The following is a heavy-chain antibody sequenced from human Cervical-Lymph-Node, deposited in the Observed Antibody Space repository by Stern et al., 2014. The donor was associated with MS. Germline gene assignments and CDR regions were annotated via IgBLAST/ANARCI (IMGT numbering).Heavy chain of an antibody. CDR2: ISWNRGSI. CDR1: GFTFDDYA. D-gene: IGHD3-3*01. J-gene: IGHJ6*02. Sequence: VQLEESGGGLVQPGRSLRLSCAASGFTFDDYAMHWVRQAPGKGLEWVSGISWNRGSIGYADSVKGRFTISRDNAKNSLYLQMNSLRAEDTALYYCAKDGYDFWSGSYGMDVWGQGTTVTVSS. CDR3: AKDGYDFWSGSYGMDV. V-gene: IGHV3-9*01.